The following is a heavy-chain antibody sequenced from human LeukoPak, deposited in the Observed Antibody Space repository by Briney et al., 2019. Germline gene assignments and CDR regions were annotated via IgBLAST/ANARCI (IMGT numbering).Heavy chain of an antibody. CDR2: ISYDGSNE. CDR3: VRGFSAGY. CDR1: GFTFSNYA. D-gene: IGHD4/OR15-4a*01. V-gene: IGHV3-30*03. J-gene: IGHJ4*02. Sequence: GGSLRLSCAASGFTFSNYAMHWVRQAPGKGLEWVAVISYDGSNEYYADSVRGRFTISRDNAKNSLYLQMNSLRTEDTALYYCVRGFSAGYWGQGTLVTVPS.